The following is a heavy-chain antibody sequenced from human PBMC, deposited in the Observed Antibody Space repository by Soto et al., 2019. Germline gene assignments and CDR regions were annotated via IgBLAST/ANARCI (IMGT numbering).Heavy chain of an antibody. Sequence: PSETLSLTCTVSGGSISSGDYYWSWIRQPPGKGLEWIGYIYYSGSTYYNPSLKSRVTISVDTSKNQFSLKLSSVTAADTAVYYCARWGVYYDSSGYSNNWFGPWGQGTLVTVSS. CDR2: IYYSGST. V-gene: IGHV4-30-4*01. J-gene: IGHJ5*02. D-gene: IGHD3-22*01. CDR3: ARWGVYYDSSGYSNNWFGP. CDR1: GGSISSGDYY.